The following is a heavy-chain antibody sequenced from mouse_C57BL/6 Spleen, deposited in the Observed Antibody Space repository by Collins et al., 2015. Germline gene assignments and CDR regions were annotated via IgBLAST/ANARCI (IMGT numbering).Heavy chain of an antibody. CDR2: ISYDGSN. D-gene: IGHD2-4*01. V-gene: IGHV3-6*01. CDR1: GYSITSGYY. J-gene: IGHJ3*01. CDR3: ARGEIYYDYGAWFAY. Sequence: DVQLQESGPGLVKPSQSLSLTCSVTGYSITSGYYWNWIRQFPGNKLEWMGYISYDGSNNYNPSLKNRISITRDTSKNQFFLKLNSVTTEDTATYYCARGEIYYDYGAWFAYWGQGTLVTVSA.